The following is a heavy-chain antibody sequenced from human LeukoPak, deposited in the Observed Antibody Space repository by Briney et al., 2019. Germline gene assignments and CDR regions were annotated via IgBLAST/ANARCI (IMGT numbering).Heavy chain of an antibody. CDR1: GFTFRSHG. V-gene: IGHV3-33*01. D-gene: IGHD6-25*01. J-gene: IGHJ4*02. CDR2: MWYDGRNK. CDR3: ARWGGGYAPPRLPDY. Sequence: GRSLRLSCAASGFTFRSHGMHWVRQAPGKGLEWVAVMWYDGRNKYYAHSVKGRFTITRHNTKNTLYLEMNSLRAEDTAVYYCARWGGGYAPPRLPDYWGQGTLVTVSS.